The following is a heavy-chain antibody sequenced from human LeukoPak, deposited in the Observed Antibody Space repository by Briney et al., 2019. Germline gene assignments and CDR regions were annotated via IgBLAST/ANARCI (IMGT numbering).Heavy chain of an antibody. V-gene: IGHV4-34*01. J-gene: IGHJ3*02. Sequence: SETLSLTCAVYGGSFSGYHWSWIRQPPGKGLEWIGEINYSGSTNYNPSLKSRVTISVDASKTQFSLKLSSVTAADTAVYYCARYTVTTGGRGAFDIWGQGTMVTVSS. CDR3: ARYTVTTGGRGAFDI. CDR1: GGSFSGYH. D-gene: IGHD4-17*01. CDR2: INYSGST.